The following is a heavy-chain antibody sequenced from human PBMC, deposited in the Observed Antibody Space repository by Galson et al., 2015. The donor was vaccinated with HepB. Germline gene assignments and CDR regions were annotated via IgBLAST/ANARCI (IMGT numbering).Heavy chain of an antibody. J-gene: IGHJ4*02. CDR2: FDPEDGET. Sequence: SVKVSCKVSGYTLTELSMHWMRQAPGKGLEWMGGFDPEDGETIYAQKFQGRVTMTEDTSTDTAYMELSSLRSEDTAVYYCATGFCSSTSCPLHPQFDYWGQGTLVTVSS. V-gene: IGHV1-24*01. CDR3: ATGFCSSTSCPLHPQFDY. CDR1: GYTLTELS. D-gene: IGHD2-2*01.